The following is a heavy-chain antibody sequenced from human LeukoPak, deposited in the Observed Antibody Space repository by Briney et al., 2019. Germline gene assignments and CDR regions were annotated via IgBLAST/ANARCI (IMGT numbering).Heavy chain of an antibody. Sequence: PSETLSLTCTVSGASISNYYWSWIRQPAGKGLEWIGRIYASGSTNYNPSLKSRVTMSVDTSKNQFSLKMSSVTAADTAVYYCARVFGYLNWYFDLWGRGTLVTVSS. V-gene: IGHV4-4*07. CDR3: ARVFGYLNWYFDL. CDR2: IYASGST. D-gene: IGHD3-10*02. CDR1: GASISNYY. J-gene: IGHJ2*01.